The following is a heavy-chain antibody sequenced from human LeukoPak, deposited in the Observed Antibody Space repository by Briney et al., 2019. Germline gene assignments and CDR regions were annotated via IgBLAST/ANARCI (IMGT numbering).Heavy chain of an antibody. CDR2: IYPGDSDT. J-gene: IGHJ6*03. CDR1: GYSFTSYW. Sequence: PGESLKISCKGSGYSFTSYWIGWVRQMPGKGLEWMGIIYPGDSDTRYSPSFQGQVTISADKSISTAYLQWSSLKASDTAMYYCARLGPVYYYGSGSLLTGAEYYYYMDVWGTGTTVTVSS. CDR3: ARLGPVYYYGSGSLLTGAEYYYYMDV. D-gene: IGHD3-10*01. V-gene: IGHV5-51*01.